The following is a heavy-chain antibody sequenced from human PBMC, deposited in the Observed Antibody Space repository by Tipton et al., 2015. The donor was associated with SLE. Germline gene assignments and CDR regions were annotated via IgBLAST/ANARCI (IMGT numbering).Heavy chain of an antibody. Sequence: TLSLTCTVSGGSISSGGYYWSWIRQHPGKGLEWIGYIYYSGSTNYNPSLKSRVTISVDTSKNQFSLKLSSVTAADTAVYYCASGSWATYYYYGMDVWGQGTTVTVSS. D-gene: IGHD1-26*01. CDR2: IYYSGST. J-gene: IGHJ6*02. CDR1: GGSISSGGYY. V-gene: IGHV4-61*08. CDR3: ASGSWATYYYYGMDV.